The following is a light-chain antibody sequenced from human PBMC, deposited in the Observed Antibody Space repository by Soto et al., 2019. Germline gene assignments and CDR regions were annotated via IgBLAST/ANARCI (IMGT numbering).Light chain of an antibody. V-gene: IGKV1-39*01. CDR1: RTIDNY. J-gene: IGKJ5*01. CDR2: ATS. CDR3: QQSYNTPIT. Sequence: DIQMTQSPSSLSASLGDRVTITCRASRTIDNYLNWYQQKPGRAPELLVYATSSLQSGVPSRFTGGGSGTHFTLTISGLQPEDFATYFCQQSYNTPITFGQWTRLEIK.